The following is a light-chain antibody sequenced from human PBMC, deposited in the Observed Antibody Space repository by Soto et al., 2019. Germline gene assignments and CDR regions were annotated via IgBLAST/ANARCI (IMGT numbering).Light chain of an antibody. V-gene: IGKV3-15*01. CDR3: QQYNNWPQT. Sequence: EIVMTQSPATLSVSPGERATLSCRASQSVSSNLAWYQQKPGQAPRLLIYGASTRATGIPARFSGSGSGTEFTLTISSLQSEDLAVYYCQQYNNWPQTFGQGTKVEIQ. CDR1: QSVSSN. J-gene: IGKJ1*01. CDR2: GAS.